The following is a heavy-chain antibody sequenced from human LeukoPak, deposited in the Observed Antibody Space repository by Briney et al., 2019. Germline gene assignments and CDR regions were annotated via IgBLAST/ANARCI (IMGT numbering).Heavy chain of an antibody. D-gene: IGHD3-10*01. CDR3: ASPGHHGSGSYPN. CDR2: IIPIFGTA. V-gene: IGHV1-69*05. Sequence: SVKVSCKASGGTFSSNAISWVRQAPGQGLEWMGGIIPIFGTANCAQKFQGRVTITTDESTSTAYMELSSLRSEDTAVYYCASPGHHGSGSYPNWGQGTLVTVSS. CDR1: GGTFSSNA. J-gene: IGHJ4*02.